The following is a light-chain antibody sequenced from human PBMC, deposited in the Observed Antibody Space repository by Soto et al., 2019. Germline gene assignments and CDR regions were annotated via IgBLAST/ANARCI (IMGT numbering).Light chain of an antibody. V-gene: IGLV2-14*01. CDR1: SSDVGGYNY. J-gene: IGLJ1*01. CDR2: DVS. Sequence: QSALTQPASVSGSPGQSITISCTGTSSDVGGYNYVSWYQQHPGKAPKLMIYDVSNRPSGVSNRFSGSKSGNTASLTMPGLQAEDEAAYYCSSYTRRYSLWVFGTGTKLTVL. CDR3: SSYTRRYSLWV.